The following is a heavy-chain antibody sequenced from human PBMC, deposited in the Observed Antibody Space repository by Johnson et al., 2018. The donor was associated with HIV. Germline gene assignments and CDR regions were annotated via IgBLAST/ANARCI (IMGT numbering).Heavy chain of an antibody. J-gene: IGHJ3*02. CDR3: ARGRIRQAYSGNYDDAFDI. Sequence: QVQLVESGGGVVQPGRSLRLSCAASGFTFSSYAMHWVRQAPGKGLEWVAVISYDGSNKYYADSVKGRFTLSRDNSKNTLYMQMNSLRAEDTAVYYCARGRIRQAYSGNYDDAFDIWGQGTMVTVSS. D-gene: IGHD1-26*01. CDR1: GFTFSSYA. V-gene: IGHV3-30-3*01. CDR2: ISYDGSNK.